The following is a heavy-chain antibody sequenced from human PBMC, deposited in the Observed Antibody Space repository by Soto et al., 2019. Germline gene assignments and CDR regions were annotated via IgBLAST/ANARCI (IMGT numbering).Heavy chain of an antibody. J-gene: IGHJ4*02. CDR1: GFTFTNAW. CDR3: TTSKNYDFWSTPDY. CDR2: IISQTDGGTT. D-gene: IGHD3-3*01. Sequence: VHLVESGGGLVKPGGSLRLSCAASGFTFTNAWMNWVRQAPGKGLEWVGRIISQTDGGTTDYAAPVTGRFTISRDASENTLYLQMNSLKTEDTAVYYCTTSKNYDFWSTPDYWGQGTLVTVSS. V-gene: IGHV3-15*01.